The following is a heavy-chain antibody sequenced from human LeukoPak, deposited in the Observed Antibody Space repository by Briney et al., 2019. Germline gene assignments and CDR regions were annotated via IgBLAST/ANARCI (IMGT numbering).Heavy chain of an antibody. V-gene: IGHV4-30-2*01. CDR2: IYHSGST. Sequence: SETLSLTCAVSGGSISSGGYSWSWIRQPPGKGLEWIGYIYHSGSTYYNPSLKSRVTISVDKSKNQFSLKLSSVTAADTAVYYCARDQRGYYYGSGSPQDAFDIWGQGTMVTVSS. CDR3: ARDQRGYYYGSGSPQDAFDI. D-gene: IGHD3-10*01. CDR1: GGSISSGGYS. J-gene: IGHJ3*02.